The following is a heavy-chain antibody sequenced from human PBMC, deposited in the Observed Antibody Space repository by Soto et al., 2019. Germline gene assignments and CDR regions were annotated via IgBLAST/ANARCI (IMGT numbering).Heavy chain of an antibody. J-gene: IGHJ6*02. CDR1: GYTFTSYY. V-gene: IGHV1-46*01. CDR3: AREAVTTAYYYGMDV. CDR2: INPSGGST. D-gene: IGHD4-4*01. Sequence: GASVKVSCNASGYTFTSYYMHWVRQAPGQGLEWMGIINPSGGSTSYAQKFQGRVTMTRDTSTSTVYMELSSLRSEDTAVYYRAREAVTTAYYYGMDVWGQGTTVTVSS.